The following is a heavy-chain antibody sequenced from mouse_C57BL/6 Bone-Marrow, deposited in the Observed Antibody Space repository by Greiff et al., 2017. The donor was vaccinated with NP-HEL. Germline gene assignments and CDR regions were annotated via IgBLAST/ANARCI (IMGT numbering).Heavy chain of an antibody. Sequence: EVQWVESGGGLVKPGGSLKLSCAASGFTFSDYGMHWVRQAPEKGLEWVAYISSGSSTIYYADTVKGRFTISRDNAKNTLFLQMTSLRSEDTAMYYCATLMVRRTWFAYWGQGTLVTVSA. D-gene: IGHD2-3*01. CDR3: ATLMVRRTWFAY. CDR1: GFTFSDYG. V-gene: IGHV5-17*01. CDR2: ISSGSSTI. J-gene: IGHJ3*01.